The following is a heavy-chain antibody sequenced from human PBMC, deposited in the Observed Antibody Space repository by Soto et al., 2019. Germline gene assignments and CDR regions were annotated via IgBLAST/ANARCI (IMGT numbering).Heavy chain of an antibody. CDR3: GKGGGGGGSLPPRVDF. D-gene: IGHD3-16*01. V-gene: IGHV3-23*01. J-gene: IGHJ4*02. CDR1: GFTFNNYA. CDR2: ISGGGDTT. Sequence: EVQLLESGGGLVQPGGSLRLSCAASGFTFNNYAMTWVRQAPGKGLEWVSAISGGGDTTSYADSVKGRFTVSRDGSKNTLYRRRRGRGAEDTPLYLCGKGGGGGGSLPPRVDFGGQGPLVPVPS.